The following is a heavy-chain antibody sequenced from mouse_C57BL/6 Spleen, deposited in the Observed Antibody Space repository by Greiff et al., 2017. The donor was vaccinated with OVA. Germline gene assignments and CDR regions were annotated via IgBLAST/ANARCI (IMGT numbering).Heavy chain of an antibody. CDR2: IWSGGST. CDR1: GFSLTSYG. J-gene: IGHJ1*03. CDR3: AGNWDVWYFDV. D-gene: IGHD4-1*01. V-gene: IGHV2-2*01. Sequence: VKLVESGPGLVQPSQSLSITCTVSGFSLTSYGVHWVRQSPGKGLEWLGVIWSGGSTDYNAAFISRLSISKDNSKSEVFFKMNSLQADDTAIYYCAGNWDVWYFDVWGTGTTVTVSS.